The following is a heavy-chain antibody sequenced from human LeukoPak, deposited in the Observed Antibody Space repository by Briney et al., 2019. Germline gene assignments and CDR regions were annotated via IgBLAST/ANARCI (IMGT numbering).Heavy chain of an antibody. V-gene: IGHV3-30*02. D-gene: IGHD3-10*01. CDR3: AKSYLWFGELSHFDY. CDR2: IRSDGSNQ. CDR1: GFTFSSYA. J-gene: IGHJ4*02. Sequence: GGSLRLSCAASGFTFSSYAMHWVRQAPGKGLEWVAFIRSDGSNQYYADSVKGQFTISRDNSKNTLYLQMNSLRAEDTAVYYCAKSYLWFGELSHFDYWGQGTLVTVSS.